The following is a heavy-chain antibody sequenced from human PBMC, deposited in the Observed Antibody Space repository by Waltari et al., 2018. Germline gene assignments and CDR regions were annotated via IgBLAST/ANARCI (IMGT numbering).Heavy chain of an antibody. Sequence: EVQLVESGGGVVQPGGSLRLSCTSSTFTFSSHWVHWVRHATGEGPTWVSRIDGGGNTSNYADCVKGRFTISRDNAKSTVYLQMNSLGVEDTAIYYCASASDTGTSGWFDSWGQGTLVTVSS. CDR3: ASASDTGTSGWFDS. V-gene: IGHV3-74*01. D-gene: IGHD2-2*01. CDR2: IDGGGNTS. J-gene: IGHJ5*01. CDR1: TFTFSSHW.